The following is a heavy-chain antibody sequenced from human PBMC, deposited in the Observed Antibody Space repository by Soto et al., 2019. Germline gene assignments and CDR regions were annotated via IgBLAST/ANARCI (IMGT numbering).Heavy chain of an antibody. CDR3: ARVHFDSSGYLTDY. CDR2: IIPILGIA. D-gene: IGHD3-22*01. J-gene: IGHJ4*02. Sequence: SWVRQAPGQGLEWMGRIIPILGIANYAQKFQGRVTITADKSTSTAYMELSSLRSEDTAVYYCARVHFDSSGYLTDYWGQGTLVTVSS. V-gene: IGHV1-69*02.